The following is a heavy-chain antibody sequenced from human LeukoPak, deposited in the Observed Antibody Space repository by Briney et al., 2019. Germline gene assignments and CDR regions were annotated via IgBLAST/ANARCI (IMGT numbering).Heavy chain of an antibody. J-gene: IGHJ4*02. Sequence: PGGSLRLSCAASGFTFSSYAMSWVRQAPGKGLEWVSAISGSGGSTYYVDSVKGRFTISRDNSKNTLYPQMNSLRAEDTAVYYCAKDDRLGYCSGGSCYRFTLLLSPYFDYWGQGTLVTVSS. V-gene: IGHV3-23*01. CDR1: GFTFSSYA. CDR3: AKDDRLGYCSGGSCYRFTLLLSPYFDY. D-gene: IGHD2-15*01. CDR2: ISGSGGST.